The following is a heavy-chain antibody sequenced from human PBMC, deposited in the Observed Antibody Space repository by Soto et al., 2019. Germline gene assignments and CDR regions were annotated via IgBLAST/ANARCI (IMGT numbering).Heavy chain of an antibody. CDR3: ARSRNGAVPDSINF. Sequence: AGGSLRLSCAASGFTFSRYAMHWVRQAPGEGLEWVAVISRDGSSKYYGGSVKGRFTVSRDNSNNTLYLSMTSLRPDDTAVFYCARSRNGAVPDSINFWGQGTLVTV. D-gene: IGHD2-8*01. J-gene: IGHJ4*02. CDR1: GFTFSRYA. CDR2: ISRDGSSK. V-gene: IGHV3-30-3*01.